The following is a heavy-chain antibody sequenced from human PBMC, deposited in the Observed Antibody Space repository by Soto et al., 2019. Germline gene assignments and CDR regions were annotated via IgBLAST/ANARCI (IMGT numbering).Heavy chain of an antibody. Sequence: ASVKVSCKAAGYTFTNYGISWVRQAPGQGLEWMGWIVTYNGNTQSTQKLQGRVTMTTDTSTSTAYMELRSLRSDDTAVYYCARVSYSSGWRPKWFDVCGKATMV. CDR3: ARVSYSSGWRPKWFDV. J-gene: IGHJ5*02. V-gene: IGHV1-18*01. CDR2: IVTYNGNT. CDR1: GYTFTNYG. D-gene: IGHD6-19*01.